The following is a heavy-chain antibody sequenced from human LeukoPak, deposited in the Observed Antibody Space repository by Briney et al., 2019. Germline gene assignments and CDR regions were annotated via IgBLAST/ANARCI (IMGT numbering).Heavy chain of an antibody. Sequence: GGSLRLSCAASGFTFSNSAMSWVRQAPGKGLEWVSGISRSGGSTEYADSVKGRFTISRDNSKNTLYLQMSSLRAEDTAVYYCAKDLDLLWFGELLSPDAFDIWGQGTMVTVPS. CDR2: ISRSGGST. V-gene: IGHV3-23*01. CDR3: AKDLDLLWFGELLSPDAFDI. CDR1: GFTFSNSA. J-gene: IGHJ3*02. D-gene: IGHD3-10*01.